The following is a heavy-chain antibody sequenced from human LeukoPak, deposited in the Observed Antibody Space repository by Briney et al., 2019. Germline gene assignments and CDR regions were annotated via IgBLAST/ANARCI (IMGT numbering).Heavy chain of an antibody. CDR1: GYIFTDYY. CDR2: LNSSGGST. CDR3: ARGYDSRLGGGDY. Sequence: GASVKVSCKTSGYIFTDYYIHWVRQAPGQGLEWMGILNSSGGSTTYAQKFQGRITMTRDASTSTVYMELRSLRSEDTAVYYCARGYDSRLGGGDYWGQGTLVTVSS. D-gene: IGHD3-22*01. J-gene: IGHJ4*02. V-gene: IGHV1-46*01.